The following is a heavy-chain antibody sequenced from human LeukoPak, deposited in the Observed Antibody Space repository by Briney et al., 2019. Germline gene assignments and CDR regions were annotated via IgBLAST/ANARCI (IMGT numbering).Heavy chain of an antibody. V-gene: IGHV3-43*01. J-gene: IGHJ6*04. CDR1: GFTFDDYT. Sequence: GGSLRLSCAASGFTFDDYTMHWVRQAPGKGLEWVSLISWDGGSTYYADSVKGRFTISRDNAKNSLYLQMNSLRAEDTAVYYCAELGITMIGGVWGKGTTVTISS. D-gene: IGHD3-10*02. CDR2: ISWDGGST. CDR3: AELGITMIGGV.